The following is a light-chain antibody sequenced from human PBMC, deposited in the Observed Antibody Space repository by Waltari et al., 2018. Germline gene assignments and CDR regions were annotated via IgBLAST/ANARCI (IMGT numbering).Light chain of an antibody. CDR1: SRAVGSSDL. CDR2: EGS. Sequence: QSALTQPASVSRSPGQSITISCTGTSRAVGSSDLVSWYQHHPGKAPNLMIYEGSKRPSGVSNRFSGSKSGDTASLTISGLQAEDETDYYCCSYAGSGTWVFGGGTKLTVL. V-gene: IGLV2-23*01. J-gene: IGLJ3*02. CDR3: CSYAGSGTWV.